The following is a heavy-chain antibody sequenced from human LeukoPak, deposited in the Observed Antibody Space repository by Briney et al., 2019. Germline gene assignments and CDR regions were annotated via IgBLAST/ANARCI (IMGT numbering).Heavy chain of an antibody. D-gene: IGHD2/OR15-2a*01. CDR2: IDEDGNEK. Sequence: GGSLRLSCAASGFTFSSSWMSWVRQAPGKGLEWVANIDEDGNEKYYVGSVRGRFTISRDNAKNSLYLQMNSLRGDDAAVYYCARPSERIYGNFDLWGRGTLVTVSS. CDR3: ARPSERIYGNFDL. J-gene: IGHJ2*01. CDR1: GFTFSSSW. V-gene: IGHV3-7*04.